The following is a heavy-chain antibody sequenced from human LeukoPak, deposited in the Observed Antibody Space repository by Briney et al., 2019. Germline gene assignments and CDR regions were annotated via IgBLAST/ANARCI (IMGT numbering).Heavy chain of an antibody. V-gene: IGHV3-21*04. J-gene: IGHJ4*02. Sequence: PGGSLRLSCAASGFTFSSYSMNWVRQAPGKGLEWVSSISSSSSYIYYADSVKGRFTISRDNAKNSLYLQMNSLRAEDTALYYCAKDMGYYDSSGYSLSGYTFDYWGQGTLVTVSS. CDR3: AKDMGYYDSSGYSLSGYTFDY. D-gene: IGHD3-22*01. CDR2: ISSSSSYI. CDR1: GFTFSSYS.